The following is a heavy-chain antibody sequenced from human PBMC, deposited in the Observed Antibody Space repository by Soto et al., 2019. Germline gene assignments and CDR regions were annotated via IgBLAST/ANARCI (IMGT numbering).Heavy chain of an antibody. Sequence: QVQLVQSGAEVKKPGASVKVSCKASGYTFTSYYMHWVRQAPGQGLEWMGIINPSGGSTSYAQKFRXRXSMTRATSTSTVYMELSSLRSEDTAVYYCAWGGHYYYYGMDVWGQGTTVTVSS. J-gene: IGHJ6*02. CDR2: INPSGGST. D-gene: IGHD3-16*01. CDR3: AWGGHYYYYGMDV. V-gene: IGHV1-46*01. CDR1: GYTFTSYY.